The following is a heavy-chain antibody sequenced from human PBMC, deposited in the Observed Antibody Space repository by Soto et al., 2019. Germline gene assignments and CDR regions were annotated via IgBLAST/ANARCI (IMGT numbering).Heavy chain of an antibody. D-gene: IGHD1-1*01. CDR1: GGSISPYY. Sequence: SETLSLTCSVSGGSISPYYWSWIRQPAGKGLEWIGGIYASGSTNYNPSLKSRVTMSVATSKNQFSLKLTSVTAADTATYYCATGGMVILPTPTAFDYWGQGTLVTVSS. CDR2: IYASGST. CDR3: ATGGMVILPTPTAFDY. J-gene: IGHJ4*02. V-gene: IGHV4-4*07.